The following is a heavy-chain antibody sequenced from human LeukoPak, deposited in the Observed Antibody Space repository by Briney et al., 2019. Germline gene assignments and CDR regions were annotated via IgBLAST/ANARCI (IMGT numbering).Heavy chain of an antibody. V-gene: IGHV1-69*02. J-gene: IGHJ4*02. D-gene: IGHD2-21*01. CDR1: GGTFSSYT. Sequence: GASVKVSCKASGGTFSSYTISWVRQAPGQGLEWMGRIIPILGIANYAQKFQGRVTFTADKSTSTAYMELSSLRSEDTAVYYCASDLFPCGGDCYSVDYWGQGTLVTVSS. CDR3: ASDLFPCGGDCYSVDY. CDR2: IIPILGIA.